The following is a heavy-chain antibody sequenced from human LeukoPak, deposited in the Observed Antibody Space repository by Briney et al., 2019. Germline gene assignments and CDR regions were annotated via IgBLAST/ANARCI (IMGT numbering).Heavy chain of an antibody. Sequence: GGSLRLSCAASGFTFDDYAMHWVRQVPGKGLEWVSGISWNSGNIEYADSVKGRFTISRDNAKNSLYLQMNSLRAEDTALYYCAIYDSSGYYNYWGQGTLVTVSS. V-gene: IGHV3-9*01. CDR3: AIYDSSGYYNY. D-gene: IGHD3-22*01. CDR2: ISWNSGNI. J-gene: IGHJ4*02. CDR1: GFTFDDYA.